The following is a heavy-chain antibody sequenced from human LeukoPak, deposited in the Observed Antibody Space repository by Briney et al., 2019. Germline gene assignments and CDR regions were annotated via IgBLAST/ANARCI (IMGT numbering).Heavy chain of an antibody. CDR3: AKGLISSATYFSYFDY. CDR1: GFTLSSYG. D-gene: IGHD1-26*01. CDR2: ISASGDAT. J-gene: IGHJ4*02. Sequence: GGSLRLSCAASGFTLSSYGMSWVRQAPGKGLEWVSAISASGDATNYADSVKGRFTISRDSSKNMLYVQMNNLRAEDTAVYYCAKGLISSATYFSYFDYWGQGTLVTVSS. V-gene: IGHV3-23*01.